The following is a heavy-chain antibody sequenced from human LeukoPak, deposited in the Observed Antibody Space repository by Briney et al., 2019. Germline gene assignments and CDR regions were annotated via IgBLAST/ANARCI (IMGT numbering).Heavy chain of an antibody. D-gene: IGHD5-12*01. V-gene: IGHV3-30*18. CDR2: ISYDGSNK. J-gene: IGHJ4*02. Sequence: GGSLRLSCAASGFTFSSYGMHWVRQAPGKGLEWVAVISYDGSNKYCADSVKGRFTISRDNSKNTLYLQMNSLRAEDTAVYYCAKGGYSGYDFLDGAVAGDYYFDYWGQGTLVTVSS. CDR3: AKGGYSGYDFLDGAVAGDYYFDY. CDR1: GFTFSSYG.